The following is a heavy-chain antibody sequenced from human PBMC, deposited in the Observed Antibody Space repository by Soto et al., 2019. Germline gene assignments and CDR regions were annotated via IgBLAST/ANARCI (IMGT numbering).Heavy chain of an antibody. CDR1: GFPSGENA. D-gene: IGHD6-19*01. V-gene: IGHV3-23*01. J-gene: IGHJ4*02. CDR2: ISDSGSTP. CDR3: AKEDTGSGSLDY. Sequence: PGGSLRPSCAASGFPSGENAMRWVRQAPGKGLEWVSGISDSGSTPYYADSVRGRFTICRDNSKNTLDLQMKDLRAEESASYCCAKEDTGSGSLDYWGQGALVTGSS.